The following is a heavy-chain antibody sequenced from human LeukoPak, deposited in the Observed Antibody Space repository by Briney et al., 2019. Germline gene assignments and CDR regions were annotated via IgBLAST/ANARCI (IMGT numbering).Heavy chain of an antibody. D-gene: IGHD3-10*01. Sequence: ASVKVSCKASGYTFTGYYMHWVRQAPGQGLEWMGWINPNSGGTNYAQKFQGRVTMTRDTSISTAYMELSRLRSDDTAVYYCARAGLGGSGTTAYDYWGQGTLVTVSS. J-gene: IGHJ4*02. CDR1: GYTFTGYY. CDR2: INPNSGGT. CDR3: ARAGLGGSGTTAYDY. V-gene: IGHV1-2*02.